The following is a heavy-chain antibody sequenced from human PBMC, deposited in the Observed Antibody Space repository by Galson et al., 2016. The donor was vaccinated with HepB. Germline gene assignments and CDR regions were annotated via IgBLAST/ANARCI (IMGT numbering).Heavy chain of an antibody. D-gene: IGHD2-8*01. V-gene: IGHV4-34*01. CDR1: GQSFSAYY. Sequence: SETLSLTCPVYGQSFSAYYWSWIRQPPGKGLEWIAEISHSGSTNYNPSLKSRVIISLDTSKSQFSLNLSSVTAADTAVYYCARADCTNAVCPLDYWGQGTLVTV. CDR2: ISHSGST. CDR3: ARADCTNAVCPLDY. J-gene: IGHJ4*02.